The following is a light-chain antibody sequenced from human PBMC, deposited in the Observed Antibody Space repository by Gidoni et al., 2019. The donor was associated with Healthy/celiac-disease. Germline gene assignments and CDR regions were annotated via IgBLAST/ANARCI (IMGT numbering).Light chain of an antibody. CDR3: QSADSSGTLGVV. CDR2: KDS. Sequence: SYELTQPPSVSVSPGQTARNTCSGDALPKQYAYWYQQTPGQAPVLVIYKDSERPSGIPERFSGSSSGTTVTLTISGVQAEDEADYYCQSADSSGTLGVVFGGGTKLTVL. CDR1: ALPKQY. V-gene: IGLV3-25*03. J-gene: IGLJ2*01.